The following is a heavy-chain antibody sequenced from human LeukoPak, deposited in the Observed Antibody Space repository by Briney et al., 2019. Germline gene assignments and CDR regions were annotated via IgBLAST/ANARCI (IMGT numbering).Heavy chain of an antibody. CDR1: GASISSHY. D-gene: IGHD1-14*01. V-gene: IGHV4-59*11. Sequence: SETLSLTCSVSGASISSHYWSWIRQPPGKGLEWIGYIHYSWSANCNSSLKSRVTISLDTSRTQSSLKLTSVTAADTAVYYCPRAGTGFTNPGAYWGQGTLGTVSS. CDR2: IHYSWSA. J-gene: IGHJ4*02. CDR3: PRAGTGFTNPGAY.